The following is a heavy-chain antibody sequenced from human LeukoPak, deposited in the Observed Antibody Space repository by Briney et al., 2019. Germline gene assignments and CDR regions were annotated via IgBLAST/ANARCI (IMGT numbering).Heavy chain of an antibody. J-gene: IGHJ6*03. CDR3: ARGYDFGSGNLGYYYMDD. V-gene: IGHV4-4*08. CDR2: IYTSGST. Sequence: SETLCLTCTVSGGSIRNYYWSWIRQPPGKGLEWIGYIYTSGSTDYHPSLKSRVTMSVDTTKNQCSLKLSAVTAADTAVYYCARGYDFGSGNLGYYYMDDWGKGTTVTVSS. CDR1: GGSIRNYY. D-gene: IGHD3-3*01.